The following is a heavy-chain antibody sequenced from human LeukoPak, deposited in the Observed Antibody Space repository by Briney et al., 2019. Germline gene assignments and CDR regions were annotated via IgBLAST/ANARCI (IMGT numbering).Heavy chain of an antibody. Sequence: SETLSLTCTVSGGSISSGDYYWSWIRQPPGKGLEWIGEINHSGSTNYNPSLKSRVTISVDTSKNQFPLKLSSVTAADTAVYYCARRKRIAPPYYYYYYMDVWGKGTTVTVSS. CDR1: GGSISSGDYY. V-gene: IGHV4-39*06. J-gene: IGHJ6*03. D-gene: IGHD6-13*01. CDR3: ARRKRIAPPYYYYYYMDV. CDR2: INHSGST.